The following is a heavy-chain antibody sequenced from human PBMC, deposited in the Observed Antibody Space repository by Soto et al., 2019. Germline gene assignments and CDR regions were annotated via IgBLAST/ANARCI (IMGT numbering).Heavy chain of an antibody. J-gene: IGHJ6*03. CDR1: GYTFTSYG. CDR2: ISAYNGNT. Sequence: ASVKVSCKASGYTFTSYGISWVRQAPGQGLEWMGWISAYNGNTNYAQKLQGRVTMTTDTSTSTAYMELRSLRSDDTAVYYCARGVVVPAAIPSYYYMDVWGKGTTVTVSS. D-gene: IGHD2-2*01. V-gene: IGHV1-18*01. CDR3: ARGVVVPAAIPSYYYMDV.